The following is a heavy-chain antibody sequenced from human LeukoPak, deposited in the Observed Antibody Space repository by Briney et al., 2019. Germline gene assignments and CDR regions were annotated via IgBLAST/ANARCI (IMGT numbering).Heavy chain of an antibody. D-gene: IGHD3-10*01. CDR3: ARATVRGVIAPFDY. CDR1: GYTFTGYY. V-gene: IGHV1-2*04. CDR2: INPNSGGT. J-gene: IGHJ4*02. Sequence: ASVKVSCKASGYTFTGYYMHWVRQAPGQGLEWMGWINPNSGGTNYAQKFQGWVTMTRDTSISTAYMELSRLRPDDTAVYYCARATVRGVIAPFDYWGQGTLVTVSS.